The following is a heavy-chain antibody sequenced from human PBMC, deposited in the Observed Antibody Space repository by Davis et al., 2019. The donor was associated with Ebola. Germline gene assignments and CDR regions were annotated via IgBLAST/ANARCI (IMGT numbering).Heavy chain of an antibody. V-gene: IGHV3-21*01. Sequence: GGSLRLSCAASGFTLSPYSMNWVRQAPGKGLEWVSSISSSVTYIYYADSVKGRFTISRDNDKNSLSLQMNGLRAEDTAVYYCARGPSTGNSFTYWGQGTLVTVSS. CDR2: ISSSVTYI. CDR3: ARGPSTGNSFTY. J-gene: IGHJ4*02. D-gene: IGHD4-23*01. CDR1: GFTLSPYS.